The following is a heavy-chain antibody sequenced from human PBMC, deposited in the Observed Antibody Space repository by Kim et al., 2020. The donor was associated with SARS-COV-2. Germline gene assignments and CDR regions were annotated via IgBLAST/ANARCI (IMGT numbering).Heavy chain of an antibody. CDR2: INSDGSST. J-gene: IGHJ4*02. V-gene: IGHV3-74*01. D-gene: IGHD5-18*01. CDR1: GFTFSSYL. Sequence: GGSLRLSCAASGFTFSSYLMHWVRQAPGKGLVWVSRINSDGSSTSYADSVKGRFTISRDNAKNTLYLQMNSLRAEDTAVYYCARDTFRGYSYGYCIDYWGQGTLVTVSS. CDR3: ARDTFRGYSYGYCIDY.